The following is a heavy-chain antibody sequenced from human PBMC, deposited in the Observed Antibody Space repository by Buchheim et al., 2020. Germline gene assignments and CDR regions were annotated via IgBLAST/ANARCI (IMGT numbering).Heavy chain of an antibody. D-gene: IGHD3-3*01. CDR2: ISGSGGST. Sequence: EVQLLESGGGLVQPGGSLRLSCAASGFTFSSYAMIWVRQAPGKGLEWVSAISGSGGSTYYAASVKGRFTISRDNSKNTLYLQMNSLRAEDTAVYYCAKDDYDFWSGPYYYYGMDVWGQGTT. V-gene: IGHV3-23*01. CDR3: AKDDYDFWSGPYYYYGMDV. CDR1: GFTFSSYA. J-gene: IGHJ6*02.